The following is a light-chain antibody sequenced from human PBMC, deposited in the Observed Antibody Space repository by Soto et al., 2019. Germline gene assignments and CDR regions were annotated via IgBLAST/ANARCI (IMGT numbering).Light chain of an antibody. CDR1: QSIINN. CDR2: DAS. J-gene: IGKJ1*01. Sequence: EIVLTQSPATLSLSPGERATLSCRASQSIINNLSWYQQKPGQVPRLLIYDASNRATGIPARFSGSGSETDFTLTISSLEPEDFALYYCQQRNNWPRTFGQGNKVEIK. V-gene: IGKV3-11*01. CDR3: QQRNNWPRT.